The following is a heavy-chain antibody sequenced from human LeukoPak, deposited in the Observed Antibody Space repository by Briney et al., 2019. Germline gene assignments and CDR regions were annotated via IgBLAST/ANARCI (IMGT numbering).Heavy chain of an antibody. Sequence: GGSLRLSCAASGFTFSSYAMHWVRQAPGKGLEWVAVISYDGSNKYYADSVKGRFTISRDNSKNTLYLQMNSLRAEDTAVYYCARDQGIAVAGTGDAFDIWGQGTMVTVSS. CDR2: ISYDGSNK. CDR1: GFTFSSYA. J-gene: IGHJ3*02. CDR3: ARDQGIAVAGTGDAFDI. V-gene: IGHV3-30-3*01. D-gene: IGHD6-19*01.